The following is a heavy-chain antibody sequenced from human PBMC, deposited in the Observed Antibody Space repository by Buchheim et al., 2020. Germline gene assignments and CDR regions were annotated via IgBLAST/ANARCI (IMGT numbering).Heavy chain of an antibody. CDR2: ISYDGSNK. J-gene: IGHJ4*02. D-gene: IGHD6-19*01. V-gene: IGHV3-30*04. Sequence: QVQLLESGGGVVQPGRSLRLSCAASGFTFSSYAMHWVRQAPGKGLEWVAVISYDGSNKYYADSVKGRFTISRDNSKNTLYLQMNSLRAEDTAVYYCARPGIAVAGKSNYFDYGGQET. CDR3: ARPGIAVAGKSNYFDY. CDR1: GFTFSSYA.